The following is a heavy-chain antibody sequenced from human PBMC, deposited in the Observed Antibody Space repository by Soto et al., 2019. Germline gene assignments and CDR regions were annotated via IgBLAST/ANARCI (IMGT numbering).Heavy chain of an antibody. CDR1: GYTFTSYA. CDR3: AREDVTTHYYYYYMDV. D-gene: IGHD4-4*01. CDR2: INAGNGNT. Sequence: ASVKVSCKASGYTFTSYAMQWVRQAPGQRLEWMGWINAGNGNTKYSQKLQGRVTITRDTSASTAYMELSSLRSEDTAVYYCAREDVTTHYYYYYMDVWGKGTTVTVSS. J-gene: IGHJ6*03. V-gene: IGHV1-3*01.